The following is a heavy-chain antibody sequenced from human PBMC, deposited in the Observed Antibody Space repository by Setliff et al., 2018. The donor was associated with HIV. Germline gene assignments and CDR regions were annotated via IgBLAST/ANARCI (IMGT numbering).Heavy chain of an antibody. V-gene: IGHV1-24*01. D-gene: IGHD1-26*01. CDR1: GYSLTDLS. CDR2: FDPEHGKT. J-gene: IGHJ4*02. Sequence: ASVKVSCKVSGYSLTDLSIHWVRQAPGEGLEWVGGFDPEHGKTVYAQNFQGRVRMAGDTSADTAYMDLSSLRSEDTAIYYCTLLSLSTNKKWKTFDYWGQGALVTVSS. CDR3: TLLSLSTNKKWKTFDY.